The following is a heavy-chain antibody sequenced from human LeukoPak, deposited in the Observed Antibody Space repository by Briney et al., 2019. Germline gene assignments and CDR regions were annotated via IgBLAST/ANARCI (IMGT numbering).Heavy chain of an antibody. J-gene: IGHJ4*02. CDR1: GFTFRSYA. V-gene: IGHV3-30*01. Sequence: GRSLRLSCAASGFTFRSYAMHWVRQAPGKGLEWLAVISYDGSNKYYADSVKGRFTISGDNSKNTLYLQMNSLRAEDTAVYYCARGSPMIVVVTPFDYWGQGTLVTVSS. CDR2: ISYDGSNK. CDR3: ARGSPMIVVVTPFDY. D-gene: IGHD3-22*01.